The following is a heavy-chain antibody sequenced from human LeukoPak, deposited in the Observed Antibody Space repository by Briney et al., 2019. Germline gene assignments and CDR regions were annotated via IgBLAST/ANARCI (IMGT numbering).Heavy chain of an antibody. CDR2: IRYDGSNK. CDR1: GFTFSSYG. D-gene: IGHD1-26*01. CDR3: ATFEWELPYYYYYMDV. J-gene: IGHJ6*03. Sequence: GGSLRLSCAASGFTFSSYGMHWVRQAPGKGLEWVAFIRYDGSNKYYADSVKGRFTISRDNSKNTLYLQMNSLRAEDTAVYYCATFEWELPYYYYYMDVWGKGTTVTISS. V-gene: IGHV3-30*02.